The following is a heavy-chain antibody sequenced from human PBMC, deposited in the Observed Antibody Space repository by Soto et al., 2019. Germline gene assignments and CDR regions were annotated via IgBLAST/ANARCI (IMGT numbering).Heavy chain of an antibody. CDR1: GGSINTSY. D-gene: IGHD2-15*01. V-gene: IGHV4-59*01. Sequence: PSGTLSLTCNVSGGSINTSYWSWIWQPPGKGLEWIGYIYYSGSTNYNPSLKSRVTMSVDTSKNQFSLKLSSVTAADTAVYYCARGYCSGGSCYVRESPDAFDIWGQGTMVTVSS. J-gene: IGHJ3*02. CDR2: IYYSGST. CDR3: ARGYCSGGSCYVRESPDAFDI.